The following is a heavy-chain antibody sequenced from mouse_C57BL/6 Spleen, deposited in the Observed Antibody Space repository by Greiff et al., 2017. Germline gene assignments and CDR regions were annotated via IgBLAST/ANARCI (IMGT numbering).Heavy chain of an antibody. V-gene: IGHV1-54*01. D-gene: IGHD2-10*02. CDR3: ARSGMNY. CDR1: GYAFTNYL. CDR2: INPGSGGT. J-gene: IGHJ2*01. Sequence: VQLQQSGAELVRPGTSVNVSCKASGYAFTNYLIEWVKQRPGQGLEWIGVINPGSGGTNYNEKFKGKATLTADKSSSTAYMQLSSLTSEDSAVYFCARSGMNYWGQGTTLTVSS.